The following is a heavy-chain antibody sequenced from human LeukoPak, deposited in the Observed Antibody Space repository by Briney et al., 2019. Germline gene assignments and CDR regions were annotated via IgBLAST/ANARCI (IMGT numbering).Heavy chain of an antibody. CDR3: ARDRGDYAANWFDP. D-gene: IGHD4-17*01. J-gene: IGHJ5*02. Sequence: GASVKVSCKASGGTFSSYAISWVRQAPGQGLEWMGRIIPILGIANYAQKFQGRVTITADKSTSTAYMELSSLRSEDTAVYYCARDRGDYAANWFDPWGQGTLVTVSS. V-gene: IGHV1-69*04. CDR1: GGTFSSYA. CDR2: IIPILGIA.